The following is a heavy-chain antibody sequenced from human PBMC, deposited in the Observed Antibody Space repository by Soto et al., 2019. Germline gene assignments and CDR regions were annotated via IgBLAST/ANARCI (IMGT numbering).Heavy chain of an antibody. CDR3: TKDLPWDIVVVPAAHTHYYYGMDV. Sequence: GGSLRLSCAASGFTFSNAWMSWVRQAPGKGLEWVGRIKSKTDGGTTDYAAPVKGRFTISRDDSKNTLYLQMNSLKTEDTAVYYCTKDLPWDIVVVPAAHTHYYYGMDVWGQGTTVTVSS. CDR1: GFTFSNAW. CDR2: IKSKTDGGTT. D-gene: IGHD2-2*01. V-gene: IGHV3-15*01. J-gene: IGHJ6*02.